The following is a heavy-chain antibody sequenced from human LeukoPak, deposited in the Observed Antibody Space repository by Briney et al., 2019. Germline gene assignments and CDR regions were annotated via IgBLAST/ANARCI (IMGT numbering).Heavy chain of an antibody. CDR3: ARDRLLHYYYYYMDV. J-gene: IGHJ6*03. Sequence: GASVKVSCKASGYTFTSYYMHWVRQAPGQGLEWMGIINPSGGSTSYAQKFQGRVTMTRDMSTSTVYMELSSLRSEDTAVYYCARDRLLHYYYYYMDVWGKGTTVTVSS. D-gene: IGHD6-25*01. CDR1: GYTFTSYY. CDR2: INPSGGST. V-gene: IGHV1-46*01.